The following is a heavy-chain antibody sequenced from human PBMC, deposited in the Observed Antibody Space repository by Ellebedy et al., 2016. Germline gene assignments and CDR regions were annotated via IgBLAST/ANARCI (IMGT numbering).Heavy chain of an antibody. CDR1: GFTFTSYS. CDR2: ISGSGTNK. D-gene: IGHD7-27*01. V-gene: IGHV3-21*01. Sequence: GESLKISXAASGFTFTSYSMNWVRQAPGKGLEWVSSISGSGTNKYYADSLKGRFTISRDNAENSLFLQMNSLRAADTATYYCARASGELDSWGKGTLVTGSS. CDR3: ARASGELDS. J-gene: IGHJ5*01.